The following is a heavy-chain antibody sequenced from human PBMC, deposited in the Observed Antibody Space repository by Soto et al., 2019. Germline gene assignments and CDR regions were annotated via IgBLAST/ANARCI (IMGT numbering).Heavy chain of an antibody. V-gene: IGHV1-69*06. D-gene: IGHD1-26*01. J-gene: IGHJ6*02. CDR2: IIPIFGTA. CDR1: GGTFSSYA. Sequence: GASVKVSCKASGGTFSSYAISWVRQAPGQGLEWMGGIIPIFGTANYAQKFQGRVTITADKSTSTAYMELSSLRFEDTVVYYCARDKKVGGCFEVWGQGTTVTVSS. CDR3: ARDKKVGGCFEV.